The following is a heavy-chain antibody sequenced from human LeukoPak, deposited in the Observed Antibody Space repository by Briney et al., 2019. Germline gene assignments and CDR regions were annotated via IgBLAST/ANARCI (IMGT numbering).Heavy chain of an antibody. D-gene: IGHD6-13*01. CDR2: INHSGST. V-gene: IGHV4-34*01. Sequence: PSETLSLTCAVYGGSFSGYYWSWIRQPPGKGLEWIGEINHSGSTNYNPSLKSRVTISVDTSKNQFSLKLSSVTAADTAVYYCAREGAAARDAFDIWGQGTMVTVSS. J-gene: IGHJ3*02. CDR3: AREGAAARDAFDI. CDR1: GGSFSGYY.